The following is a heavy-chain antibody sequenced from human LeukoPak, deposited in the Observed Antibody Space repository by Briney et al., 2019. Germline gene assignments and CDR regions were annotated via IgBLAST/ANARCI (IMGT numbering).Heavy chain of an antibody. CDR2: IHYSGNT. Sequence: SETLSLTCSVSGDSIRGYYWSWIRQLPGKGLEWIGYIHYSGNTNYNPSLKSRVTISVDTSRNRFSLKLFSVTAADTAVYYCARREENYGDYGAYYFDYWGQGTLVTVSS. J-gene: IGHJ4*02. D-gene: IGHD4-17*01. CDR3: ARREENYGDYGAYYFDY. CDR1: GDSIRGYY. V-gene: IGHV4-59*01.